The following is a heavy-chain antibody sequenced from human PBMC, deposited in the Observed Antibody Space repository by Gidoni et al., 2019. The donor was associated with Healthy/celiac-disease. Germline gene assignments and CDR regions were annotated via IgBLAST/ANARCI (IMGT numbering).Heavy chain of an antibody. Sequence: LEWVAVISYDGSNKYYADSVKGRFTISRDNSKNTLYLQMNSLRAEDTAVYYCAKDRLEQWLVRGYYFDYWGQGTLVTVSS. V-gene: IGHV3-30*18. CDR2: ISYDGSNK. CDR3: AKDRLEQWLVRGYYFDY. J-gene: IGHJ4*02. D-gene: IGHD6-19*01.